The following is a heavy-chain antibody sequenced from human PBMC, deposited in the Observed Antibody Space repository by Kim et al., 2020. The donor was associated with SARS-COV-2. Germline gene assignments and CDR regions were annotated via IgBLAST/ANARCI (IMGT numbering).Heavy chain of an antibody. CDR1: GGSFSGYY. V-gene: IGHV4-34*01. CDR2: INHSGST. CDR3: ARGLVGDAFDI. D-gene: IGHD6-6*01. J-gene: IGHJ3*02. Sequence: SETLSLTCAVYGGSFSGYYWSWIRQPPGKGLEWIGEINHSGSTNYNPSLKSRVTISVDTSKNQFSLKLSSVTAADTAVYYCARGLVGDAFDIWGQGTMVTVSS.